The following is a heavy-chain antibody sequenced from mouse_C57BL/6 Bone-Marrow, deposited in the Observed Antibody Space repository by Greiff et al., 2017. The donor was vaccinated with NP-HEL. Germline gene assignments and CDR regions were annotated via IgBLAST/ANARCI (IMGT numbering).Heavy chain of an antibody. D-gene: IGHD2-4*01. CDR2: INPNNGGT. V-gene: IGHV1-18*01. CDR1: GYTFTDYN. J-gene: IGHJ1*03. Sequence: VQLKESGPELVKPGASVKIPCKASGYTFTDYNMDWVKQSHGKSLEWIGDINPNNGGTIYNQKFKGKATLTVDKSSSTAYMELRSLTSEDTAVYYCARGGATMITRYWYFDVWGTGTTVTVSS. CDR3: ARGGATMITRYWYFDV.